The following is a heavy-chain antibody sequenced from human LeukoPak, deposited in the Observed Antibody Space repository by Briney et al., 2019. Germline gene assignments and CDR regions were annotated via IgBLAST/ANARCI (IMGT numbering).Heavy chain of an antibody. CDR1: GFTFSSYG. Sequence: GGSLRLSCAASGFTFSSYGMHWVRQAPGKGLEWVAFIRYDGSNKYYADSVKGRFTISRDNSKNTLYLQMNSLRAEDTAVYYCAKDGRPIPLCYFDYWGQATLVTVSS. D-gene: IGHD2-21*01. V-gene: IGHV3-30*02. CDR2: IRYDGSNK. CDR3: AKDGRPIPLCYFDY. J-gene: IGHJ4*01.